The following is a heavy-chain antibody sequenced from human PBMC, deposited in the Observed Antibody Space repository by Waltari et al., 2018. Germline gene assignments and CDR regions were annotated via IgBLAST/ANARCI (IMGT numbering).Heavy chain of an antibody. CDR1: GGSISSYY. CDR3: ARDKNWNYDY. D-gene: IGHD1-7*01. V-gene: IGHV4-59*01. Sequence: QVQLQESGPGLVKPSETLSLPCTVSGGSISSYYWSWIRQPPGKGLEWIGYIYYSGSTNYNPSLKSRVTISVDTSKNQFSLKLSSVTAADTAVYYCARDKNWNYDYWGQGTLVTVSS. J-gene: IGHJ4*02. CDR2: IYYSGST.